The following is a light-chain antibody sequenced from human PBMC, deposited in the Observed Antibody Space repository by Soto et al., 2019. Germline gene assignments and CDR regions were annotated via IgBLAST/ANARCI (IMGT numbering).Light chain of an antibody. Sequence: QSALTQPTSVSGSPGQSITISCTGTSSDVGNYNYVSWYQHHPGKVPKLMIYDVSNRPSGVSNRFSGSKSGNTASLTISVLQAEDEADYYCSSYTSSSSLVFGTGTKLTVL. CDR3: SSYTSSSSLV. CDR2: DVS. CDR1: SSDVGNYNY. J-gene: IGLJ1*01. V-gene: IGLV2-14*03.